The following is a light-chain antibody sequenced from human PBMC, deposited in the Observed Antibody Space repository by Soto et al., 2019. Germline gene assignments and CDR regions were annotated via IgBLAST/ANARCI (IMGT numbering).Light chain of an antibody. V-gene: IGLV2-14*01. J-gene: IGLJ1*01. Sequence: QSALTQPASVSGSPGQSIAISCTGTSSDVGAYNYVSWYQQHPGKAPKLMIYDVSHRPSGASDRFSGSKSGNTASLTISGLQPEDEADYYWTSYTSSSTYVFGTGTKLTVL. CDR3: TSYTSSSTYV. CDR2: DVS. CDR1: SSDVGAYNY.